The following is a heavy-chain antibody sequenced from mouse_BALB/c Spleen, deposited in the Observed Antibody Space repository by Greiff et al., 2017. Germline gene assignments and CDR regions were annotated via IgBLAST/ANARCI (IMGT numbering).Heavy chain of an antibody. CDR1: GYSITSGYY. J-gene: IGHJ2*01. CDR2: ISYDGSN. V-gene: IGHV3-6*02. CDR3: AAVITTVYYFDY. D-gene: IGHD1-1*01. Sequence: EVHLVESGPGLVKPSQSLSLTCSVTGYSITSGYYWNWIRQFPGNKLEWMGYISYDGSNNYNPSLKNRISITRDTSKNQFFLKLNSVTTEDTATYYCAAVITTVYYFDYWGQGTTLSLL.